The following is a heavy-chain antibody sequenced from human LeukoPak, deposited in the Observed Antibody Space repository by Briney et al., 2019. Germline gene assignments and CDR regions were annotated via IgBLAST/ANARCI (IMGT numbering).Heavy chain of an antibody. J-gene: IGHJ5*02. CDR1: GFTFSSET. CDR3: AEDLGNWAFRALWS. CDR2: ITGTGRTT. V-gene: IGHV3-23*01. D-gene: IGHD1-1*01. Sequence: GGSLRLSCAASGFTFSSETMTWVRQAPGKGLEWVSAITGTGRTTYYADSVKGRFTISRDNSKSTLFLQMNSLRAEDTALYYCAEDLGNWAFRALWSWGQGTLVTVSS.